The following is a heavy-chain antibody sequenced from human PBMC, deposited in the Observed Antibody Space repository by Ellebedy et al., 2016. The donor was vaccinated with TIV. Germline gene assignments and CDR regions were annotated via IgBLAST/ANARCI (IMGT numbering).Heavy chain of an antibody. CDR2: IHQDGSEK. Sequence: GESLKISXVISGFNFSNYCMAWVRQAPGKGLEWVAKIHQDGSEKYYVDSVRGRFTISRDNAKNSVYLQMNTLGAEDTAVYYCVRDGRYVAVGAANLWGQGTLVTVSS. D-gene: IGHD2-15*01. J-gene: IGHJ4*02. CDR1: GFNFSNYC. CDR3: VRDGRYVAVGAANL. V-gene: IGHV3-7*03.